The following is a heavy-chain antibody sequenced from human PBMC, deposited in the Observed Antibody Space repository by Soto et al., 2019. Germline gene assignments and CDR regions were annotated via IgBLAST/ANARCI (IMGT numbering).Heavy chain of an antibody. CDR2: ISAYNGNT. D-gene: IGHD2-2*01. CDR3: ARVVGVVPAAMRLNWFDP. CDR1: GYTFTSYG. Sequence: GASVKVSCKASGYTFTSYGISWVRQAPGQGLEWMGWISAYNGNTNYAQKLQGRVTMTTDTSTSTAHMELRSLRSDDTAVYYCARVVGVVPAAMRLNWFDPWGQGTLVTVSS. J-gene: IGHJ5*02. V-gene: IGHV1-18*04.